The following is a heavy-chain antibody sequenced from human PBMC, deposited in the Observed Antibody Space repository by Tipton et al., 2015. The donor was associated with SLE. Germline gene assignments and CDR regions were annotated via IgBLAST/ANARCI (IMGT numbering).Heavy chain of an antibody. CDR1: GYTFTSYA. J-gene: IGHJ4*02. CDR2: ISPYNQNT. CDR3: ARDQAGDNIVGSVGPCFDY. V-gene: IGHV1-18*01. Sequence: QVQLVQSGAEVKKPGASVKASCKASGYTFTSYAISWVRQAPGQGLEWMGWISPYNQNTDNAQKFQGRVTMTTDTSTSAAYLELRRLRSDDTAVYYCARDQAGDNIVGSVGPCFDYWGQGTLVTVSS. D-gene: IGHD1-26*01.